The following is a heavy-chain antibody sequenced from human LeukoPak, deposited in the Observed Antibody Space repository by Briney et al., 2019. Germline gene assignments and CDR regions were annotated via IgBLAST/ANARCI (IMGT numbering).Heavy chain of an antibody. CDR3: TRDVGTYAFDI. J-gene: IGHJ3*02. D-gene: IGHD1-1*01. V-gene: IGHV4-59*01. Sequence: SETLSLTCTVSGGSISNYYWSWIRQPPGKGLECIGYIYHSGNTNYNPSLKSRVTISVHTSKNQFSLKLSSVTAADTAVYYCTRDVGTYAFDIWGQGTMVTVSS. CDR1: GGSISNYY. CDR2: IYHSGNT.